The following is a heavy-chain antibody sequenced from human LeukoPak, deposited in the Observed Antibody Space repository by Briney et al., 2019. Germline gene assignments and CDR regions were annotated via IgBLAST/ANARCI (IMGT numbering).Heavy chain of an antibody. D-gene: IGHD5-24*01. CDR1: GFTFSSYE. CDR2: ISSSGSTI. CDR3: ARAGRWLQLENAFDI. Sequence: GGSLRLSCAASGFTFSSYEMNWVRQAPGKGLEWVSYISSSGSTIYYADSVKGRFTISRDNAKNSLYLQMNSLRAEATAVYYCARAGRWLQLENAFDIWGQGTMVTVSS. V-gene: IGHV3-48*03. J-gene: IGHJ3*02.